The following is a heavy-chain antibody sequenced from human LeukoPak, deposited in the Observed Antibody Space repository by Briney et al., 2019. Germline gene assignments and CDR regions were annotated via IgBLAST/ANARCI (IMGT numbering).Heavy chain of an antibody. J-gene: IGHJ5*02. D-gene: IGHD1-26*01. CDR1: GYTFTSYG. CDR3: ARDLGYSGSYYRWFDP. V-gene: IGHV1-18*01. Sequence: ASVKVSCKASGYTFTSYGISWVRQTPGQGLEWMGWISAYNGNTNYAQKLQGRVTMTTDTSTSTAYMELRSLRSDDTAVYYCARDLGYSGSYYRWFDPWGQGTLVTVSS. CDR2: ISAYNGNT.